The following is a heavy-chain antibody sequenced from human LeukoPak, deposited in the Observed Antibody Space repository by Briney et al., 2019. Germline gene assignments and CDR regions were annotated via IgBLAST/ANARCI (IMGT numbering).Heavy chain of an antibody. CDR3: ARDKTYYDGSGYYSTRGSYFDY. CDR2: ISSSSSYI. Sequence: GGSQRLSCAASGFTFSSYSMNWVRQAPGKGLEWVSSISSSSSYIYYADSVKGRFTISRDNAKNSLYLQMNSLRSEDTAVYYCARDKTYYDGSGYYSTRGSYFDYWGQGTLVTVSS. CDR1: GFTFSSYS. V-gene: IGHV3-21*01. J-gene: IGHJ4*02. D-gene: IGHD3-22*01.